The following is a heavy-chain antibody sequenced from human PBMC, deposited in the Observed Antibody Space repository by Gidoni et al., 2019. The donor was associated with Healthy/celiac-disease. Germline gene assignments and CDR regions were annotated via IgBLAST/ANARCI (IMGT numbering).Heavy chain of an antibody. J-gene: IGHJ3*02. CDR3: ARGDGDKRQNAFDI. Sequence: QVQLVESGGGLVKPGGSLRLSCAASGFTFSDYYMSWSRQAPGTGLDWVSYISSSGRTIYDAVTMKGRFTISRDNAKNSLYLQMNSLRAEDTAVYYCARGDGDKRQNAFDIWGQGTMVTVSS. CDR1: GFTFSDYY. CDR2: ISSSGRTI. V-gene: IGHV3-11*01. D-gene: IGHD4-17*01.